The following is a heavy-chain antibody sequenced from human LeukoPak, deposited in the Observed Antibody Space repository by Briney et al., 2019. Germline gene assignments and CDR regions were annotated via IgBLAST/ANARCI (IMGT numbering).Heavy chain of an antibody. D-gene: IGHD3-16*02. CDR3: ARASLGYPYYFDY. CDR1: GFTFSNYA. J-gene: IGHJ4*02. V-gene: IGHV4-59*01. CDR2: IYYSGST. Sequence: PGGSLRLSCAASGFTFSNYAMTWVRQAPGKGLEWIGYIYYSGSTNYNPSLKSRVTISVDTSKNQFSLKLSSVTAADTAVYYCARASLGYPYYFDYWGQGTLVTVSS.